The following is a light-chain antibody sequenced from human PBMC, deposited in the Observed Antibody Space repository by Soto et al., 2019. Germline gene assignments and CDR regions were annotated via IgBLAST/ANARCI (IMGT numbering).Light chain of an antibody. Sequence: DIQMTQSPSTLSAYVGDRVTITCRASQSISSWLAWYQQKPGKAPKLLIYKASSLESGVPSRFSGSGSGTEFTLTISSLQPDDFATYYCQQYNSYSRTFGQGPKVEIK. V-gene: IGKV1-5*03. CDR1: QSISSW. J-gene: IGKJ1*01. CDR2: KAS. CDR3: QQYNSYSRT.